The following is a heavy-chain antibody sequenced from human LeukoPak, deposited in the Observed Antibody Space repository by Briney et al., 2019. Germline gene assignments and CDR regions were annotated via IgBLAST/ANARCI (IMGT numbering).Heavy chain of an antibody. J-gene: IGHJ4*02. CDR1: GFTFSSYG. CDR2: ISSSSSYI. D-gene: IGHD3-22*01. CDR3: ARDLGYYYDSSGP. Sequence: PGGSLRLSCAASGFTFSSYGMNWVRQAPGKGLEWVSSISSSSSYIYYADSVKGRFTISRDNAKNSLYLQMNSLRAEDTAVYYCARDLGYYYDSSGPWGQGTLVTVS. V-gene: IGHV3-21*01.